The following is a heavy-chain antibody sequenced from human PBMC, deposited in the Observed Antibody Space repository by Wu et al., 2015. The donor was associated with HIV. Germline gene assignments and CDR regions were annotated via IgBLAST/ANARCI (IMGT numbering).Heavy chain of an antibody. D-gene: IGHD3-10*01. CDR2: IIPIFGTA. J-gene: IGHJ3*01. CDR1: RHLHVPRLSSPRL. V-gene: IGHV1-69*05. CDR3: ARPSAWFGESPHTFDV. Sequence: VKKPGSSVKVVLQDFWRHLHVPRLSSPRLSAGYDRPRGQGLEWVGGIIPIFGTADYAQIFKGRVAITTDESSRTTYLELTRLRSEDTAVYYCARPSAWFGESPHTFDVWGQGTMVTVSS.